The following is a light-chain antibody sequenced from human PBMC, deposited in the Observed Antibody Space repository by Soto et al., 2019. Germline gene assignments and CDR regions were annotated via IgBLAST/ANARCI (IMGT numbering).Light chain of an antibody. CDR2: GAS. V-gene: IGKV3-15*01. J-gene: IGKJ4*01. CDR1: QSVSSN. CDR3: QQYNNWPPVT. Sequence: EIVMTQSPATLSVSPGERATLSCRASQSVSSNLAWYQQKPGQAPRLLIYGASTRATGIPARFSGSGAGTEFTLTISSLQSEDSAVYYCQQYNNWPPVTFGGGTKVEIK.